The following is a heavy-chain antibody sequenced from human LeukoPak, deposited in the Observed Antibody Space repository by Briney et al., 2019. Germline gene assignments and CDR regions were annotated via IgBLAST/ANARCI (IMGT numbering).Heavy chain of an antibody. V-gene: IGHV4-59*01. Sequence: PSETLSLTCTVSGGSISSYYWSWIRQPPGKGLEWIGYIYYSGSANYNPSLKSRVTISVDTSKNQFSLKLSSVTAADTAVYYCATRAYYDYVWGSYRSGTDAFDIWGQGTMVTVSS. CDR2: IYYSGSA. CDR1: GGSISSYY. CDR3: ATRAYYDYVWGSYRSGTDAFDI. D-gene: IGHD3-16*02. J-gene: IGHJ3*02.